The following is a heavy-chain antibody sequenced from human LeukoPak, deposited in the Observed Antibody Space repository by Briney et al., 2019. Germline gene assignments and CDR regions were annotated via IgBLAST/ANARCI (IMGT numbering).Heavy chain of an antibody. J-gene: IGHJ3*02. CDR2: INWNGGST. CDR3: ARGDSSGYSSDAFDI. D-gene: IGHD3-22*01. Sequence: PGGSPRLSCAASGFTFDDYGMSWVRQAPGKGLEWVSGINWNGGSTGYADSVKGRFTISRDNAKNSLYLQMNSLRAEDTALYYCARGDSSGYSSDAFDIWGQGTMVTVSS. CDR1: GFTFDDYG. V-gene: IGHV3-20*04.